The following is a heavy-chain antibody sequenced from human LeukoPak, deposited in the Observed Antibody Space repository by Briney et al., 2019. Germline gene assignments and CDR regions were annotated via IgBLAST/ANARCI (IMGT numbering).Heavy chain of an antibody. J-gene: IGHJ4*02. Sequence: GGSLRLSCAASGFTFSSYWMSWGREAPGKGLEWVANIKQDGSEKYYVDSVKGRFTISRDNAKNSLYLQMNSLRAEDTAVYYCARGGRGGNSASDYWGQGTLVTVSS. D-gene: IGHD4-23*01. V-gene: IGHV3-7*01. CDR2: IKQDGSEK. CDR1: GFTFSSYW. CDR3: ARGGRGGNSASDY.